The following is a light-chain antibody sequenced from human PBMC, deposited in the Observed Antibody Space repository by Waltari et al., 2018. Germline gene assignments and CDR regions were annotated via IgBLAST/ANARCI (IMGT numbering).Light chain of an antibody. J-gene: IGLJ3*02. CDR2: DVK. CDR3: YQHVG. V-gene: IGLV2-14*03. Sequence: QSALTQPASVSGSPGQSITISCTGTSSDVGASEGVSWYQVHPGKAPKLIIYDVKNRPSGISDRVPGSESANTASLTISGLQAEDEAHYYCYQHVGFGGGTKLTVL. CDR1: SSDVGASEG.